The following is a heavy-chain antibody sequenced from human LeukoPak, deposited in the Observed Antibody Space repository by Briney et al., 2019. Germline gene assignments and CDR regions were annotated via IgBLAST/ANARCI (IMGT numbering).Heavy chain of an antibody. CDR1: GGTFSSYA. V-gene: IGHV1-69*13. CDR3: ARELYNILQRWLQSGTTSNAFDI. CDR2: SIPIFGTA. Sequence: ASVKVSCKASGGTFSSYAISWVRQAPGQGLEWMGGSIPIFGTANYAQKFQGRVTLTADESTSTAYMELSSLSSEDTAVYYCARELYNILQRWLQSGTTSNAFDIWGQGTMVTVSS. D-gene: IGHD5-24*01. J-gene: IGHJ3*02.